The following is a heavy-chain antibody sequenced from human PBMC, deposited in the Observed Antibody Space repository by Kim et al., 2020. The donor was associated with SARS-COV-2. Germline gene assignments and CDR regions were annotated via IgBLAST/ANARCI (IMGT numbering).Heavy chain of an antibody. CDR1: GGSISSSSYY. CDR2: IYYSGST. J-gene: IGHJ6*02. D-gene: IGHD3-10*01. CDR3: ASFWFSYYYYGMDV. Sequence: SETLSLTCTVSGGSISSSSYYWGWIRQPPGKGLEWIGSIYYSGSTYYNPSLKSRVTISVDTSKNQFSLKLSSVTAADTAVYYCASFWFSYYYYGMDVWGQGTTVTVSS. V-gene: IGHV4-39*01.